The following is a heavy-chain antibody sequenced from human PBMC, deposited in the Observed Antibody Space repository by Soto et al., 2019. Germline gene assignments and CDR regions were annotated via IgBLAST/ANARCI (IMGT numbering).Heavy chain of an antibody. CDR3: AKGPRHMRAPGLGRQVDIAQKGNHGMDV. J-gene: IGHJ6*02. CDR2: ISYDGSNK. V-gene: IGHV3-30*18. CDR1: GFTFSSYG. Sequence: QVQLVESGGGVVQPGRSLRLSCEASGFTFSSYGMHWVRQAPGKGLEWVAVISYDGSNKYYADSVKGRFTISRDNSKNTLYLQMNSLRAEDTAVYYCAKGPRHMRAPGLGRQVDIAQKGNHGMDVWGQGTTVTVSS. D-gene: IGHD2-2*03.